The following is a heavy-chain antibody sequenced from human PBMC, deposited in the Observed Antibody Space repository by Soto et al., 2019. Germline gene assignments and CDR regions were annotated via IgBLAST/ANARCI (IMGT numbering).Heavy chain of an antibody. D-gene: IGHD3-10*01. J-gene: IGHJ5*02. V-gene: IGHV1-18*01. CDR2: ISAYNGNT. CDR3: ARELLTPGWFDP. CDR1: GYTFTSYG. Sequence: ASVKASCKASGYTFTSYGISWVRQAPGQGLEWMGWISAYNGNTNYAQKLQGRVTMTTDTSTSTAYMELRSLRSDDTAVYYCARELLTPGWFDPWGQGTLVTVSS.